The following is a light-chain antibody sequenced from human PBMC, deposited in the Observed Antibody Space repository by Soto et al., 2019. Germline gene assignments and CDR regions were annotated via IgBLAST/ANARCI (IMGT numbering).Light chain of an antibody. CDR3: QQYDNWPHT. V-gene: IGKV3-15*01. Sequence: EIVMTQSPATLSVSPGERATLSCRASQSVSSNLAWYQQKPGQAPRLLIYGASTRATGIPARLSGSGSGTEFTLTISSLQSEDFAVYYCQQYDNWPHTFGGGTKVEIK. CDR1: QSVSSN. J-gene: IGKJ4*01. CDR2: GAS.